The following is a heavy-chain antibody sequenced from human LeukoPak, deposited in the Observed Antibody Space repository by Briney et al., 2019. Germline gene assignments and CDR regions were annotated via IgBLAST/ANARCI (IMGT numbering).Heavy chain of an antibody. D-gene: IGHD4-17*01. CDR1: GFTFSSYS. CDR3: AKDNREYGDYTDDYYMDV. Sequence: GGSLRLSCAASGFTFSSYSMNWVRQAPGKGLEWVSYISSSSSTIYYADSVKGRFTISRDNAKNSLYLQMNSLRAEDTAVYYCAKDNREYGDYTDDYYMDVWGKGTTVTVSS. V-gene: IGHV3-48*01. J-gene: IGHJ6*03. CDR2: ISSSSSTI.